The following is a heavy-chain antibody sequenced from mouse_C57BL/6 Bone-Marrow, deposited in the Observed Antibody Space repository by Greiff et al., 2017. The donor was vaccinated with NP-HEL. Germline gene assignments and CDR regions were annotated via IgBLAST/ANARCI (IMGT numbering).Heavy chain of an antibody. V-gene: IGHV2-9-1*01. CDR3: ARNSLIYDGPWFAY. CDR2: IWTGGGT. D-gene: IGHD2-3*01. J-gene: IGHJ3*01. Sequence: VKVVESGPGLVAPSQSLSITCTVSGFSLTSYAISWVRQPPGKGLEWLGVIWTGGGTNYNSALKSRLSISKDNSKSQVFLKMNSLQTDDTARYYCARNSLIYDGPWFAYWGQGTLVTVSA. CDR1: GFSLTSYA.